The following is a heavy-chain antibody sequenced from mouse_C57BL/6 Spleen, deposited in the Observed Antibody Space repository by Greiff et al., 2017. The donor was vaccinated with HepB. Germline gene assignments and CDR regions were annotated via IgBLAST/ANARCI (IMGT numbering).Heavy chain of an antibody. Sequence: QVHVKQSGPELVKPGASVKISCKASGYAFSSSWMNWVKQRPGKGLEWIGRIYPGDGDTNYNGKFKGKATLTADKSSSTAYMQLSSLTSEDSAVYFCARWDSSGSYYFDYWGQGTTLTVSS. J-gene: IGHJ2*01. D-gene: IGHD3-2*02. CDR1: GYAFSSSW. CDR2: IYPGDGDT. V-gene: IGHV1-82*01. CDR3: ARWDSSGSYYFDY.